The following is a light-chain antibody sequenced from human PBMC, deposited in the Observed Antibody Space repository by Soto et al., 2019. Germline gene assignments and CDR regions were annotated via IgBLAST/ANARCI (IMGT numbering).Light chain of an antibody. CDR2: DAS. CDR1: QSISSW. CDR3: QQYNSYSRT. J-gene: IGKJ1*01. Sequence: DIQMTQSPSTLSASVGDRVTITCRRSQSISSWLAWYQQKQGKAPKLXIYDASSLASGVPSRFSGSGSGTEFTLTISSLQPDDFETYYCQQYNSYSRTLGQGTKVDI. V-gene: IGKV1-5*01.